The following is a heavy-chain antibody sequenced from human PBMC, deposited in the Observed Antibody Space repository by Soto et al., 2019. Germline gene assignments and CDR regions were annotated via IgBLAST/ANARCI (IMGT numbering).Heavy chain of an antibody. CDR2: IYWDDDK. V-gene: IGHV2-5*02. CDR1: GFSLSTGGVC. D-gene: IGHD2-21*02. Sequence: QITLKESGPALVKPTQTLTLTCTISGFSLSTGGVCVGWIRQPPGKALEWLALIYWDDDKRYSPSLRSRLTITKDTPKNRVVLTMTNIDPVDTATYYCAHSRCGGDCLQSYSSHYYYGMDVWGQGTTVTVSS. J-gene: IGHJ6*02. CDR3: AHSRCGGDCLQSYSSHYYYGMDV.